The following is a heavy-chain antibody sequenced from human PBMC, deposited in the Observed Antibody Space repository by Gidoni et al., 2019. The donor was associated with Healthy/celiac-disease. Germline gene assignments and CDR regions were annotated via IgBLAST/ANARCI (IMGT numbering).Heavy chain of an antibody. CDR2: ISYDGSNK. J-gene: IGHJ6*02. CDR1: GFTFSSYG. Sequence: QVQLVASGGGVVQPGRSLRLSCAASGFTFSSYGMHWVRQAPGKGLEWVAVISYDGSNKYYADSVKGRFTISRDNSKNTLYLQMNSLRAEDTAVYYCARGPINYYGMDVWGQGTTVTVSS. V-gene: IGHV3-30*03. CDR3: ARGPINYYGMDV.